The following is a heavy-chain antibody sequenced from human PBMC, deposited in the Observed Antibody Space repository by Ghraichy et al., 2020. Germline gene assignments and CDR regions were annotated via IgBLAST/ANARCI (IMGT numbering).Heavy chain of an antibody. CDR3: ARIRGDTAMAWKNYYYGMDV. CDR2: IDWDDDK. D-gene: IGHD5-18*01. J-gene: IGHJ6*02. CDR1: GFSLSTSGMC. Sequence: SGPTLVKPTQTLTLTCTFSGFSLSTSGMCVSWIRQPPGKALEWLALIDWDDDKYYSTSLKTRLTISKDTSKNQVVLTMTNMDPVDTATYYCARIRGDTAMAWKNYYYGMDVWGQGTTVTVSS. V-gene: IGHV2-70*01.